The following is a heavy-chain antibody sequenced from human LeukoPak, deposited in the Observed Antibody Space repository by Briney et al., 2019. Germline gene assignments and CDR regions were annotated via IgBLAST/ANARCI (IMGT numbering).Heavy chain of an antibody. V-gene: IGHV1-2*02. Sequence: ASVKVSCKASGYTFTGYYMHWVRQAPGQGFEWMGWINPKSGGTNYAQKFQGRVTMTRDTSISTAYMELSRLRSDDTAVYYCTRDGDPENYVWGSYPPALYDYWGQGTLVAVSS. CDR3: TRDGDPENYVWGSYPPALYDY. D-gene: IGHD3-16*02. CDR1: GYTFTGYY. J-gene: IGHJ4*02. CDR2: INPKSGGT.